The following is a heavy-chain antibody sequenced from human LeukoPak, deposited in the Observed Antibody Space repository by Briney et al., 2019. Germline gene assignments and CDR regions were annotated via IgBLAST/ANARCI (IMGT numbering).Heavy chain of an antibody. J-gene: IGHJ5*02. D-gene: IGHD6-19*01. CDR2: LSTSGGNT. Sequence: GGSLRLSCAASGFTFSSYAMSWVRQAPGKGLEWVAALSTSGGNTCYADSVKGRFTISRDNSKNTLYLQLNSLRAEDTAVYYCANFERTVAGPYNWFAPWGQGTLVTVSS. CDR1: GFTFSSYA. CDR3: ANFERTVAGPYNWFAP. V-gene: IGHV3-23*01.